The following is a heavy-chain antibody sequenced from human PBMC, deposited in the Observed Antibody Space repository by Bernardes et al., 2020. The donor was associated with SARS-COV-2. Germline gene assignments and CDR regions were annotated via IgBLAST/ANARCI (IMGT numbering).Heavy chain of an antibody. CDR2: INSDATTT. Sequence: GGSLRSSCVASGFPFGDSWMHWVRKVPGKGRVWFSRINSDATTTNYADSVKGRFTISRDNAKSTLYLQMSSLSADDTAVYYCTRGPVSGYGSFGVWGQGTLVTVSS. CDR1: GFPFGDSW. D-gene: IGHD3-22*01. CDR3: TRGPVSGYGSFGV. V-gene: IGHV3-74*01. J-gene: IGHJ4*02.